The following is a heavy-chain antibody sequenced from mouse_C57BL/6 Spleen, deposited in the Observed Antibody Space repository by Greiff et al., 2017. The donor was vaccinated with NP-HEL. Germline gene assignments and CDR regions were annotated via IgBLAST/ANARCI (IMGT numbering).Heavy chain of an antibody. CDR2: IWSGGST. D-gene: IGHD4-1*01. V-gene: IGHV2-2*01. J-gene: IGHJ1*03. Sequence: QVQLQQSGPGLVQPSQSLSITCTVSGFSLTSYGVHWVRQSPGKGLEWLGVIWSGGSTDYNAAFISRLSISKDNSKSQVFFKMNSLQADDTAIYYCARYWDVDWYFDVWGTGTTVTVSS. CDR1: GFSLTSYG. CDR3: ARYWDVDWYFDV.